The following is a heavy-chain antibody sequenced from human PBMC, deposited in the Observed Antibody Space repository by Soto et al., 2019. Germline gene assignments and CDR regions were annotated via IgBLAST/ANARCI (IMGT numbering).Heavy chain of an antibody. J-gene: IGHJ6*02. Sequence: LQESGPGLVKPSETLSLTCTVSGASVSSDSYSWSWIRQPPGKGLEWIGCFYFTGSTQINPSLEHRVTISVDESKNQMSLRLNSVTAADTAVYYCVKDPRFYGMDVWGQGTTVTVSS. CDR3: VKDPRFYGMDV. CDR1: GASVSSDSYS. CDR2: FYFTGST. V-gene: IGHV4-61*01.